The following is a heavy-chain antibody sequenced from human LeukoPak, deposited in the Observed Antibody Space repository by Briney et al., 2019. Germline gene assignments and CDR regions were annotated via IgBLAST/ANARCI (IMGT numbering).Heavy chain of an antibody. Sequence: GGSLRLSCSASGFTFSSYAMHWVRQAPGKGLDWVAVVSSDGSIKYYADSGKGRFTISRDTSKNTVYLQMNSLGTEDTAFYYCARGYSSSWLGYFDYWGQGTLVTVSS. CDR1: GFTFSSYA. J-gene: IGHJ4*02. CDR3: ARGYSSSWLGYFDY. D-gene: IGHD6-13*01. CDR2: VSSDGSIK. V-gene: IGHV3-30*04.